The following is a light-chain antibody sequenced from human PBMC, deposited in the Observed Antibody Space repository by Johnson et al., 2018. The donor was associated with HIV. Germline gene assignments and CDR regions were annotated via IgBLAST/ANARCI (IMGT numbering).Light chain of an antibody. J-gene: IGLJ1*01. V-gene: IGLV1-51*01. CDR1: SSNIGNNY. CDR2: DNY. Sequence: QSVLTQPPSVSAAPGQKVTISCSGSSSNIGNNYVSWYQQLPGSAPKLLIYDNYKRPSGIPDRFSGSKSGTSATLGITGLQTGDEADYYCGTWDISLSVGYVFGTGTKVTVL. CDR3: GTWDISLSVGYV.